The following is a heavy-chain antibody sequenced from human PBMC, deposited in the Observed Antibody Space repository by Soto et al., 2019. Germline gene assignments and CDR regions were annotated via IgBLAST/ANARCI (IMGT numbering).Heavy chain of an antibody. CDR1: GDSVSSSDFY. Sequence: PSETLSLTCAVSGDSVSSSDFYWTWIRQPPGKRLEWIGYIYYSGSTYYNPSLKNRVTISMDTSKNQFSLRLSSMTDADMAVYFCATSRVSTFRVVHYFFDNWGQGTLVTVSS. CDR2: IYYSGST. CDR3: ATSRVSTFRVVHYFFDN. D-gene: IGHD2-2*01. J-gene: IGHJ4*02. V-gene: IGHV4-31*11.